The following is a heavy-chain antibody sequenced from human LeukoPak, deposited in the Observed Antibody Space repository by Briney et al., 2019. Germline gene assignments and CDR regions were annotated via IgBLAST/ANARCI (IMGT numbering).Heavy chain of an antibody. CDR2: FDPEDGET. J-gene: IGHJ6*02. CDR1: GYTLNELS. Sequence: GASVKVSCKVSGYTLNELSMHWVRQAPGKGLEWMGGFDPEDGETIYAQKFQGRVTMTEDTSTDTAYMELSSLRSEDTAVYYCATDRITMVRGVSRSYYYGKDVWGQGTTVTVSS. CDR3: ATDRITMVRGVSRSYYYGKDV. V-gene: IGHV1-24*01. D-gene: IGHD3-10*01.